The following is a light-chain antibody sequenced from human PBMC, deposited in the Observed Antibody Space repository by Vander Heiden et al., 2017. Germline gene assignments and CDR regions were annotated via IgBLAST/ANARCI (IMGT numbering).Light chain of an antibody. J-gene: IGKJ4*01. Sequence: EIGLRQSPAILALSPGDRATLSCRASQSVSSDLAWYQQKPGQAPRLLIYDASNRATGIPARFSGSGSGTDFTLTISSQEPEDFAVYYCQQRSNWSLTFGGGTKVEIK. CDR2: DAS. CDR1: QSVSSD. V-gene: IGKV3-11*01. CDR3: QQRSNWSLT.